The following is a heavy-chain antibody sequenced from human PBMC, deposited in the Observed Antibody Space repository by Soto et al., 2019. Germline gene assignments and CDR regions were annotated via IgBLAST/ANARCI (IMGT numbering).Heavy chain of an antibody. V-gene: IGHV1-8*01. J-gene: IGHJ6*02. D-gene: IGHD6-19*01. CDR1: GYTFTSYD. Sequence: ASVKVSCKASGYTFTSYDINWVRQATGQGLEWMGWMNHNSGNTGYAQKFQGRVTMTRNTSISTAYMELSSLRSEDTAVYYCARALYSSGWPNYYYYGMDVWGQGTTVTVSS. CDR3: ARALYSSGWPNYYYYGMDV. CDR2: MNHNSGNT.